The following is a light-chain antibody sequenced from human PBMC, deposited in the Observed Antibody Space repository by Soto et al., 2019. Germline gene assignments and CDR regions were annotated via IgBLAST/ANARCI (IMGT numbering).Light chain of an antibody. Sequence: DIQMTQSPSSLSASVGDRVTITCRASQSISSYLNWYQQKPGKAPKLLIYAASSLQSGVPSRLSGSGSGTDFTLTISSLQPEDFATYYCQQSYSTSSITFGQGTRLENK. J-gene: IGKJ5*01. CDR1: QSISSY. CDR2: AAS. V-gene: IGKV1-39*01. CDR3: QQSYSTSSIT.